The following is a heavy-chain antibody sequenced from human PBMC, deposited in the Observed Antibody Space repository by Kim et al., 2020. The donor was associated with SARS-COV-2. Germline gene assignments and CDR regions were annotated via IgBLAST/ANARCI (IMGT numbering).Heavy chain of an antibody. J-gene: IGHJ6*03. D-gene: IGHD5-18*01. V-gene: IGHV1-18*01. Sequence: ASVKVSCKASGYTFTSHGISWVRQAPGQGLEWMGYISDYNSNTIYAQKFQGRITMTTDTSTSTVYMELRSLRSNDTAVYYCSRDAGYSFGIHYYYYMDGW. CDR3: SRDAGYSFGIHYYYYMDG. CDR1: GYTFTSHG. CDR2: ISDYNSNT.